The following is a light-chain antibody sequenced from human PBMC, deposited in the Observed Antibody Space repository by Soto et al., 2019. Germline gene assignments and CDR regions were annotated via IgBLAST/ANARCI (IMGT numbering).Light chain of an antibody. CDR2: DVS. Sequence: QSVLTQPASVSGSPGQSVTISCTGTSSDVGGYNYVSWHQHHPGKAPKLIVFDVSNRPSGVSNRFSGSKSGNTASLTISGLQAEDEADYYCSSYTSSGTLGVFGTGTKLTVL. J-gene: IGLJ1*01. CDR3: SSYTSSGTLGV. CDR1: SSDVGGYNY. V-gene: IGLV2-14*03.